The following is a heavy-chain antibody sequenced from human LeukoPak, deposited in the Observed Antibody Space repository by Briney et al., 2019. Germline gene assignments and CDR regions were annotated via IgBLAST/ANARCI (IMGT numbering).Heavy chain of an antibody. D-gene: IGHD6-19*01. V-gene: IGHV4-39*07. CDR3: ARVRIAVAGTFYYGMDV. J-gene: IGHJ6*02. Sequence: SETLYLTCTVSGGSISSSSYYWGWIRQPPGKGLEWIGSIYYSGSTNYNPSLKSRVTISVDTSVNQFSLKLSSVTAADTAVYYCARVRIAVAGTFYYGMDVWGQGTTVTVSS. CDR2: IYYSGST. CDR1: GGSISSSSYY.